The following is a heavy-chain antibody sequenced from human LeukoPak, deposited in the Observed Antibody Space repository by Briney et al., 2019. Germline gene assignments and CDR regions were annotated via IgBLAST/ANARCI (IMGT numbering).Heavy chain of an antibody. D-gene: IGHD3-10*02. CDR3: AELGITMIGGV. CDR1: GFTFSSYA. Sequence: GGSLRLSCAASGFTFSSYAVHWVRQAPGKGLEWVSYISSSGSTVYYADSVKGRFTISRDNAKNSLYLQMNSLRAEDTAVYYCAELGITMIGGVWGKGTTVTISS. J-gene: IGHJ6*04. CDR2: ISSSGSTV. V-gene: IGHV3-48*03.